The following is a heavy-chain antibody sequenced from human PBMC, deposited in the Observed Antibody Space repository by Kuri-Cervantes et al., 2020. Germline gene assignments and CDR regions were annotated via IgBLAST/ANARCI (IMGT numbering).Heavy chain of an antibody. CDR3: ARDQPGHRY. V-gene: IGHV3-21*01. Sequence: GESLKISCAASGFTFSSYSMNWVRQAPGKGLEWVSSISSSSSYIYYAASVKGRFTISRDNAKNSLYLQMNSLRAEDTAVYYCARDQPGHRYCVEGTLVTVSS. CDR2: ISSSSSYI. D-gene: IGHD2-2*01. CDR1: GFTFSSYS. J-gene: IGHJ4*02.